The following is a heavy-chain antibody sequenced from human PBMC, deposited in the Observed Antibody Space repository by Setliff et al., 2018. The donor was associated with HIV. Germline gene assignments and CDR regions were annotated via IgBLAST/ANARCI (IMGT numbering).Heavy chain of an antibody. V-gene: IGHV4-38-2*01. CDR3: AHSLLGAPMIDY. CDR2: AYHSGRA. Sequence: SETLSLTCAVSGYSISSGYSWGWVRQPPGKGLEWICNAYHSGRAFYNPSLESRVTMSIDSSKNLFSLRLDSVNAADSAFYFCAHSLLGAPMIDYWGQGMLVTVSS. CDR1: GYSISSGYS. J-gene: IGHJ4*02. D-gene: IGHD3-16*01.